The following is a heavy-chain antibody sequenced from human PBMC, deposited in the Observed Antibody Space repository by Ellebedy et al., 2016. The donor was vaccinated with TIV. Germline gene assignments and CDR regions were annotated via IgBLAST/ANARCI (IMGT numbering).Heavy chain of an antibody. Sequence: AASVKVSCKASGGTFSSYAISWARQAPGQGLEWMGRIIPILGIANYAQKLQGRVTMTTDTSTTTAYMELRSLRSDDTAVYYCARRESVVPAAMGYWGQGTLVTVSS. CDR1: GGTFSSYA. CDR2: IIPILGIA. V-gene: IGHV1-69*04. CDR3: ARRESVVPAAMGY. D-gene: IGHD2-2*01. J-gene: IGHJ4*02.